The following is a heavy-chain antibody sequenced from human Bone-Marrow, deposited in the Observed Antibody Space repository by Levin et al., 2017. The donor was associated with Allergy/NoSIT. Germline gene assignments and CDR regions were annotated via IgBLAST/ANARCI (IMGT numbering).Heavy chain of an antibody. V-gene: IGHV3-7*01. Sequence: GESLKISCAASGFTFNKYWMTWVRQAPGKGLEWAAVMNQDGSKIYYVDSVKGRFTISRDNAKNSVYLRMNSLRGEDTAVYYCARVGYSDDSGSLDAFDIWGQGTMVTVSS. D-gene: IGHD3-22*01. CDR2: MNQDGSKI. CDR3: ARVGYSDDSGSLDAFDI. CDR1: GFTFNKYW. J-gene: IGHJ3*02.